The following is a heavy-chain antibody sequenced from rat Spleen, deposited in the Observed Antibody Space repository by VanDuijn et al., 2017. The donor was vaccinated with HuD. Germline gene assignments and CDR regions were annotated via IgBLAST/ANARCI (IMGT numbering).Heavy chain of an antibody. V-gene: IGHV5-31*01. CDR1: GFTFKNYW. J-gene: IGHJ3*01. Sequence: EVQLVESGGGLIQPGRSLKLSCVASGFTFKNYWMTWIRQAPGKGLEWVASITNTGGSTYYPDSVKGRFTISRDDPKSTLYLQMNSLRSEDTATYYCSTENYWFAYWGQGTLVTVSS. D-gene: IGHD1-10*01. CDR3: STENYWFAY. CDR2: ITNTGGST.